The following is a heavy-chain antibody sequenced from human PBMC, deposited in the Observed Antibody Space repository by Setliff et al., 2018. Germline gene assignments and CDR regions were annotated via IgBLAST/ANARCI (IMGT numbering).Heavy chain of an antibody. CDR2: IYYSGST. Sequence: ASETLSLTCTVSGGSISSGDYYWSWIRQPPGKGLEWIGYIYYSGSTYYNPSLKSRVTISVDASKNQFSLKLSSVTAADTAVYYCASAEYTDCYFDYWGQGTLVTVS. D-gene: IGHD1-1*01. V-gene: IGHV4-30-4*08. CDR1: GGSISSGDYY. CDR3: ASAEYTDCYFDY. J-gene: IGHJ4*02.